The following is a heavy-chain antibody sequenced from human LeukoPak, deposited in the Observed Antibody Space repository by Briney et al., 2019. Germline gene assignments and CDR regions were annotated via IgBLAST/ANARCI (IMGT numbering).Heavy chain of an antibody. CDR1: GASISSYY. J-gene: IGHJ4*02. CDR3: ARYVWGSYPKFEDY. Sequence: SETLSLTCTVSGASISSYYWSWIRQPPGKGLDWIGYIYYSGSTPDNPPLKSRVTISVPTSKKQSSPNLSSAIPPHTALSYSARYVWGSYPKFEDYWGQGTLVTVSS. D-gene: IGHD3-16*02. V-gene: IGHV4-59*01. CDR2: IYYSGST.